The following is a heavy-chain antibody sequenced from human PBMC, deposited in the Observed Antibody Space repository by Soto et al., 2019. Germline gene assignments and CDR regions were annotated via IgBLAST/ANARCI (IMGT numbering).Heavy chain of an antibody. CDR3: TTDLSGGPYYHNGY. D-gene: IGHD3-10*01. CDR1: GFTFTFAW. Sequence: GGSLRLSCAASGFTFTFAWMNWVRQAPWKGLEWVGRLKTIGHGGTADYAAPVRGRFTISRDDSKSTLYLQMNSLKTEDTGIYFCTTDLSGGPYYHNGYWGQGTLVTVSS. CDR2: LKTIGHGGTA. V-gene: IGHV3-15*07. J-gene: IGHJ4*02.